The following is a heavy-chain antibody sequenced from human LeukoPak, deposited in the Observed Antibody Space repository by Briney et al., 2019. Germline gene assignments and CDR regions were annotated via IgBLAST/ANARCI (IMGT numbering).Heavy chain of an antibody. V-gene: IGHV3-7*01. D-gene: IGHD4-17*01. CDR2: IHPDSFPN. Sequence: PGESLSLSCAGSSFAFSSYWMSWVRQRPGEGLQWVASIHPDSFPNHYAASVNGRFTISRDNAKNSVFLQMNSLRAEDTAVYYCARLFGGVTTFDYWGQGTLVSVSP. CDR3: ARLFGGVTTFDY. CDR1: SFAFSSYW. J-gene: IGHJ4*02.